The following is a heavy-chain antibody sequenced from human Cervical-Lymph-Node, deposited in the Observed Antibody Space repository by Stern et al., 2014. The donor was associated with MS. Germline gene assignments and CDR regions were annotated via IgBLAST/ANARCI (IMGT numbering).Heavy chain of an antibody. CDR1: GFTFSSYA. Sequence: VQLVESGGGVVQPGRSLRLSCAASGFTFSSYAMHWVRQAPGKGLEWVAVISYDGSNKYYADSVKGRFTISRDNSKNTLYLQMNSLRAEDTAVYYCARVPTVTSPTHWYFDLWGRGTLGTVSS. CDR3: ARVPTVTSPTHWYFDL. J-gene: IGHJ2*01. V-gene: IGHV3-30*04. D-gene: IGHD4-11*01. CDR2: ISYDGSNK.